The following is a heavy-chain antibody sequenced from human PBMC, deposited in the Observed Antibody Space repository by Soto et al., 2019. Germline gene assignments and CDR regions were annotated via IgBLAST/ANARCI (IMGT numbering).Heavy chain of an antibody. V-gene: IGHV3-33*01. CDR2: IWYDGSNK. CDR1: GFTFSSYG. J-gene: IGHJ4*02. D-gene: IGHD3-22*01. CDR3: ARGGSYDTSGYYSTSYYFDY. Sequence: QVQLVESGGGVVQPGRSLRLSCEASGFTFSSYGMHWVRQAPGKGLEWAAVIWYDGSNKYYSDSVKGRFTISRDNSKNTLYLQMNNMRADDTSVYHCARGGSYDTSGYYSTSYYFDYWGQGTLVTVSS.